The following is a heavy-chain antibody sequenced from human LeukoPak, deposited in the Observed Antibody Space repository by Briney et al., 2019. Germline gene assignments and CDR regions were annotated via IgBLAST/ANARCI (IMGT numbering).Heavy chain of an antibody. Sequence: GASVKVSCKASGYTFTNYGFSWVRQAPGQGPEWMGWVSAYNAMTNYAQKFQGRLSLTTDTSTNTAYMELRSLKSDDTAVYYCSRILMRQLENWSDPWGQGTLITVSS. V-gene: IGHV1-18*01. CDR1: GYTFTNYG. D-gene: IGHD1-1*01. CDR3: SRILMRQLENWSDP. J-gene: IGHJ5*02. CDR2: VSAYNAMT.